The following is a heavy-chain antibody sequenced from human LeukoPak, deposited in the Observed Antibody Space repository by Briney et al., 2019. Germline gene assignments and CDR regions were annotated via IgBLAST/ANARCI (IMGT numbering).Heavy chain of an antibody. CDR2: INHSGST. V-gene: IGHV4-34*01. CDR3: ARGSRYYDSSGPGGNGMDV. Sequence: SETLSLTCAVYGGSFSGYYWSWIRQPPGKGLEWIGEINHSGSTNYNPSLKSRVTISVDTSKIQFSLKLSSVTAADTAVYYCARGSRYYDSSGPGGNGMDVWGQGTTVTVSS. CDR1: GGSFSGYY. J-gene: IGHJ6*02. D-gene: IGHD3-22*01.